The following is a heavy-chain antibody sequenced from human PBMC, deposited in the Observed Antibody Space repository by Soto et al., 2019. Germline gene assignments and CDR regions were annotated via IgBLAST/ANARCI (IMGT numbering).Heavy chain of an antibody. CDR2: VYYTGST. D-gene: IGHD3-22*01. Sequence: PSETLSLTCTVSGDSISTFYWGWMRQSPGKELEWIGYVYYTGSTNYNPSLKSRVTISVDRSKNQFSLKLTSANAADTAVYYCARGRTVRNYADDSSDYFYLFDYWGQGTQVTVSS. V-gene: IGHV4-59*01. J-gene: IGHJ4*02. CDR3: ARGRTVRNYADDSSDYFYLFDY. CDR1: GDSISTFY.